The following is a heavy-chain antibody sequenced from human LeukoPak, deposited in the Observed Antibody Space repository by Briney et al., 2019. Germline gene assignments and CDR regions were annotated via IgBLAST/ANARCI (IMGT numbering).Heavy chain of an antibody. J-gene: IGHJ6*03. V-gene: IGHV1-24*01. CDR1: GYTLTELS. D-gene: IGHD6-6*01. CDR2: FDPEDGET. Sequence: GASVKVSCKVSGYTLTELSMHWVRQAPGKGLEWMGGFDPEDGETIYAQKFQGRVTMTRDMSTSTVYMELSSLRSEDTAVYYCARDGVSSSFQKRYMDVWGKGTTVTVSS. CDR3: ARDGVSSSFQKRYMDV.